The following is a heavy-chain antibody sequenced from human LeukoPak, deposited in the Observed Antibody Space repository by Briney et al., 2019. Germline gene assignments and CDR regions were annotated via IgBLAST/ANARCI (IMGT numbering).Heavy chain of an antibody. Sequence: PSETLSLTCTVSGGSISSYYWSWIRQPPGKGLEWIGYIYYSGSTNYNPSLKSRVTISVGTSKNQFSLKLSSVTAADTAVYYCARTLGRRYCSGGSCYIPFGWFDPWGQGTLVTVSS. D-gene: IGHD2-15*01. V-gene: IGHV4-59*01. CDR1: GGSISSYY. CDR2: IYYSGST. CDR3: ARTLGRRYCSGGSCYIPFGWFDP. J-gene: IGHJ5*02.